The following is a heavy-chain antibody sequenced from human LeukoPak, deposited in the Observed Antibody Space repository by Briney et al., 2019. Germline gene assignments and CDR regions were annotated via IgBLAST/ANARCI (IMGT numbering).Heavy chain of an antibody. CDR2: MTGINTYI. V-gene: IGHV3-21*01. CDR1: GFTFNTYS. J-gene: IGHJ6*03. D-gene: IGHD2-21*01. CDR3: ARLQKLPYYYIDV. Sequence: GGSLRLSCAASGFTFNTYSMSWVRQAPGKGLEWVSSMTGINTYIYYGDSVKGWFTISRDNAKKSLYLQMNSLRAEDTAVYYCARLQKLPYYYIDVWGKGTTVTVSS.